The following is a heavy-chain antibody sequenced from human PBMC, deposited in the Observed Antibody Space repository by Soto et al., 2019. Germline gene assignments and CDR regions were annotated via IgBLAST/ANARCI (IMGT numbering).Heavy chain of an antibody. D-gene: IGHD2-2*01. CDR2: INPGIGST. V-gene: IGHV1-46*01. CDR3: ARQYCTGTSCYPSFDY. Sequence: QVQLVQSGAEVKHSGASMKVSCKASGYTFTSNYLHWIRQAPGQGREWMGTINPGIGSTTYAENFQGRVAMIRVTSTSTVHLELSSLRFEDTGVYYCARQYCTGTSCYPSFDYWGQGTLITVSS. J-gene: IGHJ4*02. CDR1: GYTFTSNY.